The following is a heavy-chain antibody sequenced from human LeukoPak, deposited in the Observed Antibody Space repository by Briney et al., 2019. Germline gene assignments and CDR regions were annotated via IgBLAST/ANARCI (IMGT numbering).Heavy chain of an antibody. V-gene: IGHV1-18*04. CDR3: ARGQRGPIDY. CDR2: ISAYNGNT. CDR1: GYTFTGYY. D-gene: IGHD6-25*01. J-gene: IGHJ4*02. Sequence: GASVKVSCKASGYTFTGYYMHWVRQAPGQGLEWMGWISAYNGNTNYAQKLQGRVTMTTDTSTSTAYMELRSLRSDDTAVYYCARGQRGPIDYWGQGTLVTVSS.